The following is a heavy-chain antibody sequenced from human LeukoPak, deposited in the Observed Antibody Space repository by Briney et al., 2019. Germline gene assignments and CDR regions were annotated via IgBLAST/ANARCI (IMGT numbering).Heavy chain of an antibody. Sequence: GGSLRLSCAASGFTFSSLAMGWVRQAPAKGLEWVSVISDSGGTTYYADSVKGRFTISRDNSRNTLYLQMNSLRVEDTAVYYCAKDARRSSGWYFFDHWGQGTLVTVSS. CDR2: ISDSGGTT. J-gene: IGHJ4*02. D-gene: IGHD6-19*01. V-gene: IGHV3-23*01. CDR3: AKDARRSSGWYFFDH. CDR1: GFTFSSLA.